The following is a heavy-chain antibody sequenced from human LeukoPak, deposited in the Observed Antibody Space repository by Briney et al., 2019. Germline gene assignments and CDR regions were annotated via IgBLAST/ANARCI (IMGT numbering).Heavy chain of an antibody. CDR3: ARSQWLVRCFDY. D-gene: IGHD6-19*01. CDR1: GYTFTIYA. J-gene: IGHJ4*02. CDR2: INAGNGNT. Sequence: AASVTVSFKASGYTFTIYAMHWVRQAPGQRLEWMGWINAGNGNTKYSQKFQGRVTITRDTSASTAYMELSSLRSDDTAVYYCARSQWLVRCFDYWGQGTLVTVSS. V-gene: IGHV1-3*01.